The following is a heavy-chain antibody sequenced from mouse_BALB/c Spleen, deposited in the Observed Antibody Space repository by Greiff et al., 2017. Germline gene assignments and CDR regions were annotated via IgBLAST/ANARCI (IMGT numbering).Heavy chain of an antibody. CDR1: GFTFTDYY. CDR3: ARDKEGLFDY. Sequence: EVKLMESGGGLVQPGGSLRLSCATSGFTFTDYYMSWVRQPPGEALEWLGFIRNKANGYTTEYSASVKGRFTISRDNSQSILYLQMNTLRAEDSATYYCARDKEGLFDYWGQGTTLTVSS. V-gene: IGHV7-3*02. CDR2: IRNKANGYTT. J-gene: IGHJ2*01.